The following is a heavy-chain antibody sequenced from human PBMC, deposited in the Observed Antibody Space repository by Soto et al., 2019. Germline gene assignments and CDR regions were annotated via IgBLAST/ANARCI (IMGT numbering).Heavy chain of an antibody. J-gene: IGHJ3*01. Sequence: PGGSLRLSCAASGFTFRNYGMNWVRQAPGKGLEWVTYIGIGSSTKYYADSVKGRFTISRDNAKNSMNLQMNSLRAEDTAVYYCARDQLYYNDISGRPLNAFDVWGQGTMVTVSS. V-gene: IGHV3-48*01. D-gene: IGHD3-22*01. CDR3: ARDQLYYNDISGRPLNAFDV. CDR1: GFTFRNYG. CDR2: IGIGSSTK.